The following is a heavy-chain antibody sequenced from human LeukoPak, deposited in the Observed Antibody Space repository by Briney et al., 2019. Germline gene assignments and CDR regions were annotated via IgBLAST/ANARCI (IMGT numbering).Heavy chain of an antibody. CDR2: IKQDGSHK. Sequence: PGGSLRLSCAASGFTFSDHYMDWVRQAPGKGLEWVANIKQDGSHKNYVDSVKGRFPISRDNAKNSLYLQMNSLRADDTAVYYCARETPDSSGWDWGQGTLVTVSS. D-gene: IGHD6-19*01. V-gene: IGHV3-7*01. CDR1: GFTFSDHY. CDR3: ARETPDSSGWD. J-gene: IGHJ4*02.